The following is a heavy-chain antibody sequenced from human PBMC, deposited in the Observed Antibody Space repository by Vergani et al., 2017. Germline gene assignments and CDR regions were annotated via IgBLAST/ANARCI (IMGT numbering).Heavy chain of an antibody. V-gene: IGHV1-69*13. CDR3: AREPGGRYYDSSGYYWFDP. CDR2: IIPIFGTA. J-gene: IGHJ5*02. Sequence: QVQLVQSGAEVKKPGSSVKVSCKASGGTFSSYAISWVRQAPGQGLEWMGRIIPIFGTANYAQKFQGRVTITADESTSTAYMELSSLRSEDPAVYYCAREPGGRYYDSSGYYWFDPWGQGTLVTVSS. CDR1: GGTFSSYA. D-gene: IGHD3-22*01.